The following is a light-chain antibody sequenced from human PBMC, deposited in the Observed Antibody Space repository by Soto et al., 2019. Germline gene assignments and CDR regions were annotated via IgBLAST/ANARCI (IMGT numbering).Light chain of an antibody. CDR3: HSRA. CDR1: QTISSW. Sequence: DIHMTQSPSTLSGSGGDRVTITCRASQTISSWLAWYQQKPGKAPKLLIYKASTLKSGVPSRFSGSGSGTEFTLPLSSLQPDDFAPYFCHSRAFGQGTRLEIK. V-gene: IGKV1-5*03. CDR2: KAS. J-gene: IGKJ5*01.